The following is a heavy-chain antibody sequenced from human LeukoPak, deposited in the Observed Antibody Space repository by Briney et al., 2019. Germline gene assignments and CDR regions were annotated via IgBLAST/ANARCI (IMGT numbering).Heavy chain of an antibody. D-gene: IGHD3-22*01. CDR1: GYTFTSYA. Sequence: GASVKVSCKASGYTFTSYAMHWVRQAPGQRLEWMGWINAGNGNTKYSQKFQGRVTITRDTSASTACMELSSLRSEDTAVYYCARDRPYYDSSGYAWAFDPWGQGTLVTVSS. CDR3: ARDRPYYDSSGYAWAFDP. V-gene: IGHV1-3*01. J-gene: IGHJ5*02. CDR2: INAGNGNT.